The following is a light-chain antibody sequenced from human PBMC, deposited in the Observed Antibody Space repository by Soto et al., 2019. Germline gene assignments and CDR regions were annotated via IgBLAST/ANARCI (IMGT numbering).Light chain of an antibody. Sequence: DIQMTQSPSTLSASVGDRVTITCRASQSISSWLAWYQQKPGKATKLLIYKASSLESGVPSRFSGSGSGTEFTLTISSLQSEDFAVYYCQQYHNWPITFGQGTRLEI. V-gene: IGKV1-5*03. CDR3: QQYHNWPIT. J-gene: IGKJ5*01. CDR1: QSISSW. CDR2: KAS.